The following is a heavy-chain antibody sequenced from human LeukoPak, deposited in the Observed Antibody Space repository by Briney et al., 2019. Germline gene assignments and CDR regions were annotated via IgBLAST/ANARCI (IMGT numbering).Heavy chain of an antibody. D-gene: IGHD3-16*01. Sequence: GRSLRLSCAASGFTFSNSDIHWVCQAPGKGLEWVAIISYDGSDKYYADSVKGRFTISRDNSKNTLYMQMNSLRAEDTAVYYCAGGGNSRHHFDYWGQGTLVTVSS. V-gene: IGHV3-30*03. CDR1: GFTFSNSD. CDR3: AGGGNSRHHFDY. CDR2: ISYDGSDK. J-gene: IGHJ4*02.